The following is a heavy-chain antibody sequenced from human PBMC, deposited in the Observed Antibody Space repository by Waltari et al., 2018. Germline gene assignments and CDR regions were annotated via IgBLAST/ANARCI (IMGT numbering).Heavy chain of an antibody. CDR3: VRGQNADY. CDR1: GFTFISYW. Sequence: EVDLVESGGGLVQPGESLTLSCAASGFTFISYWMTWVRQAPGGGLEVVANMNQDGNERNYVDSVKGRFTIARDNAKNSLYLQMNSLRAEDTALYYCVRGQNADYWGQGALVTVSS. J-gene: IGHJ4*02. CDR2: MNQDGNER. V-gene: IGHV3-7*01.